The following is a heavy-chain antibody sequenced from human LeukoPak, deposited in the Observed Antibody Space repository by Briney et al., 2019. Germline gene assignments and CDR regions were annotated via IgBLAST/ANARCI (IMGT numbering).Heavy chain of an antibody. Sequence: PGGSLRLSCAASGFTFSSYSMNWVRQAPGKGLEWVSSISSSSSYIYYADSVKGRFTISRDNAKNSLYLQMNSLRAEDTAVYYCARDDWIPGYCPNSSGCSDAFDIWGQGTMVTVSS. CDR3: ARDDWIPGYCPNSSGCSDAFDI. J-gene: IGHJ3*02. CDR2: ISSSSSYI. V-gene: IGHV3-21*01. D-gene: IGHD2-8*01. CDR1: GFTFSSYS.